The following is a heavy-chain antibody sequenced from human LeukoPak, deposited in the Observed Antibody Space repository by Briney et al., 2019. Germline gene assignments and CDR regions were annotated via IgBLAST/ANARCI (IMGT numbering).Heavy chain of an antibody. CDR2: IYPGDSDT. CDR3: ARQVYGSGNYYFDY. V-gene: IGHV5-51*01. CDR1: GYRFTSYW. Sequence: GESPKISCKASGYRFTSYWIGWVRQMPGKGLEWMGIIYPGDSDTRYSPSFQGQVTISADKSISTAYLQWSSLKASDTAMYYCARQVYGSGNYYFDYWGQGTLVTVSS. D-gene: IGHD3-10*01. J-gene: IGHJ4*02.